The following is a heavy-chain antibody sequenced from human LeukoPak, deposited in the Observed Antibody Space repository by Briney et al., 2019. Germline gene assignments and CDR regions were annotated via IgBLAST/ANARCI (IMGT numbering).Heavy chain of an antibody. CDR3: ASTQMRTVTTLFPSSGAPVDY. CDR2: IIHTGST. Sequence: PSETLSLTCAVYGGSFTGYYWTWIRQPPGKGLEWIGEIIHTGSTIYNPSLKSRVTISVDRSNNQFSLSLSSVTAADTAVYYCASTQMRTVTTLFPSSGAPVDYWGQGTLVTVSS. D-gene: IGHD4-17*01. V-gene: IGHV4-34*12. CDR1: GGSFTGYY. J-gene: IGHJ4*02.